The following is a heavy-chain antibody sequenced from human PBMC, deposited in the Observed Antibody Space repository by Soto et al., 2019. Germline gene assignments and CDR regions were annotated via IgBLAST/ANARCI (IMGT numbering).Heavy chain of an antibody. CDR1: GGSIGTYY. V-gene: IGHV4-59*08. J-gene: IGHJ4*02. D-gene: IGHD3-9*01. CDR3: ARHPGYYDILTGYTTYYFDY. Sequence: QVQLQESGPGLVKPSETLSLTCTVSGGSIGTYYWSWIRQPPGKGLEWIGYIYYRGNTDYNPSLKRRVTISLDTPKNQFSLKRSSVTAADTAVYYCARHPGYYDILTGYTTYYFDYWGQGILVTVSS. CDR2: IYYRGNT.